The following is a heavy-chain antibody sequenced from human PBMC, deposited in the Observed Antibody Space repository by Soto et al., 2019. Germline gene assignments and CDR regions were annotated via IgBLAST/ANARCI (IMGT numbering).Heavy chain of an antibody. Sequence: GGSLRLSCAASGFTFSSYSMNWVRQAPGKGLEWVSSISSSSSYIYYADSVKGRFTISRDNAKNSLYLQMNSLRAEDTAVYYCASGVRFLEWLAHYYYMDVRGKGTTVTVSS. D-gene: IGHD3-3*01. J-gene: IGHJ6*03. V-gene: IGHV3-21*01. CDR2: ISSSSSYI. CDR1: GFTFSSYS. CDR3: ASGVRFLEWLAHYYYMDV.